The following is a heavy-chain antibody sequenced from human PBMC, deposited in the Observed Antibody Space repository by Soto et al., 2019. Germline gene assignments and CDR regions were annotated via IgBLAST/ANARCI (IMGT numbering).Heavy chain of an antibody. Sequence: EVQLVESGGDWVQPGGSLRLSCAASGFTFSNYGMNWVRQAPGKGLEWISYISSRSSDIYYADSVKGRFTISRDNAEHSLYLQMNSLRGDDTAVFYCARGAAAGTSFVPFDIWGQGTMVTVSS. D-gene: IGHD6-13*01. CDR3: ARGAAAGTSFVPFDI. V-gene: IGHV3-48*01. J-gene: IGHJ3*02. CDR1: GFTFSNYG. CDR2: ISSRSSDI.